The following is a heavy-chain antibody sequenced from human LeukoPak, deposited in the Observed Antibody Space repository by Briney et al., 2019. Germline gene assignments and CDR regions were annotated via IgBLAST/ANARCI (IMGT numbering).Heavy chain of an antibody. CDR3: TRDGRPYDSSGYYYLDFDY. Sequence: GGSLRLSCTASGFTFGDYTMSWVRQAPGKGLEWVGFIRSKAYGGTTEYAASVKGRFTISRDDSKSIAYLQMNSLKTEDTAVYHCTRDGRPYDSSGYYYLDFDYWGQGTLVTVSS. CDR2: IRSKAYGGTT. J-gene: IGHJ4*02. CDR1: GFTFGDYT. V-gene: IGHV3-49*04. D-gene: IGHD3-22*01.